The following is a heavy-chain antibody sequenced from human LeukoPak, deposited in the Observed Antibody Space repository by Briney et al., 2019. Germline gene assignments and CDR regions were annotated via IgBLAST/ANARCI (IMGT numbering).Heavy chain of an antibody. J-gene: IGHJ4*02. V-gene: IGHV4-4*02. D-gene: IGHD6-25*01. CDR2: VHLDGRT. CDR3: AREGGFYRPLDY. CDR1: GGSVSSTNW. Sequence: SETPSLTCGVSGGSVSSTNWWTWIRQPPGKGLEWIGEVHLDGRTNFNPSLKSRLTMSVDLSENHVSLKLTSVTAADTAVHYCAREGGFYRPLDYSGQGTLVTVSS.